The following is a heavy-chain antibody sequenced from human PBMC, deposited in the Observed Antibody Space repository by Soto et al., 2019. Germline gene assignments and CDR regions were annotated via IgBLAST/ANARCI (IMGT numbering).Heavy chain of an antibody. Sequence: TLSLTCTVSGGSISSGGYYWSWIRQHPGKGLEWIGYIYYSGSTYYNPSLKSRVTISVDTSKNQFSLKLSSVTAADTAVYCCARYCSGGGEYYYYMDVWGKGTTVTVSS. CDR2: IYYSGST. V-gene: IGHV4-31*03. J-gene: IGHJ6*03. CDR3: ARYCSGGGEYYYYMDV. D-gene: IGHD2-15*01. CDR1: GGSISSGGYY.